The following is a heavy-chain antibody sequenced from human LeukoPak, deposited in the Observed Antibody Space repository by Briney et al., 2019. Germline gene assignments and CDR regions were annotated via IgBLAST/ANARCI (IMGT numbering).Heavy chain of an antibody. CDR3: ARAVRGSGSYLFDY. D-gene: IGHD3-10*01. Sequence: SETLSLTCTVSDGSISSYYWSWIRQPPGKGLEWIGYIYYSGSTNYNPSLKSRVTISVDTSKNQFSLKLSSVTAADTAVYYCARAVRGSGSYLFDYWGQGTLVTVSS. CDR1: DGSISSYY. V-gene: IGHV4-59*01. CDR2: IYYSGST. J-gene: IGHJ4*02.